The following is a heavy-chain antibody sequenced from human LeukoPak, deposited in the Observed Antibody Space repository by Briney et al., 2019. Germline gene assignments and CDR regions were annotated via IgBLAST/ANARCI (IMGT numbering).Heavy chain of an antibody. D-gene: IGHD3-10*01. Sequence: SETLSLTCTVSGGSIRSSYYYWGWIRQPPGKGLEWIGSIYDSGSTYYNPSLKSRVTISVDTSKNQFSLKLNSVTAADTAVYYCARTGEKRISGSGSYYRGRHINSWGQGTLVTVSS. J-gene: IGHJ4*02. CDR1: GGSIRSSYYY. V-gene: IGHV4-39*01. CDR3: ARTGEKRISGSGSYYRGRHINS. CDR2: IYDSGST.